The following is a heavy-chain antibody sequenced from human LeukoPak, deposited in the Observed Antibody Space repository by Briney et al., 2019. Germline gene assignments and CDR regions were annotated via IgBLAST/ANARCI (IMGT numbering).Heavy chain of an antibody. CDR3: ATAKFGGNSYFDY. D-gene: IGHD4-23*01. V-gene: IGHV1-46*01. CDR2: INPSGGST. CDR1: GYTFTNYF. J-gene: IGHJ4*02. Sequence: ASVKVSCKASGYTFTNYFIHWVRQAPGQGLEWMGIINPSGGSTNYAQKFQGRVTMTRDTSTSTVYMELSSLRSEDTAVYYCATAKFGGNSYFDYWGQGTLVTVSS.